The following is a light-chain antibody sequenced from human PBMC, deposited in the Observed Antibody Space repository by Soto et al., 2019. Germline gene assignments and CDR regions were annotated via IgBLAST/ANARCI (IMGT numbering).Light chain of an antibody. CDR2: GAS. CDR1: QSLSSSY. CDR3: QKYNSAPWT. J-gene: IGKJ1*01. V-gene: IGKV3-20*01. Sequence: EIVLKQSPGALSLSTGERATLSCRASQSLSSSYLAWYQQKPGQAPRLLIYGASSRATGIPDRFSGSGSGTDFTLTISSLQPEDVATYYCQKYNSAPWTFGQGTKVDI.